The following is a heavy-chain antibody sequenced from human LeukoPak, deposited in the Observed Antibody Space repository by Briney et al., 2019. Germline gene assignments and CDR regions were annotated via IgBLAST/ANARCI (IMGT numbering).Heavy chain of an antibody. V-gene: IGHV3-30*03. CDR3: ARGTIGWAGVDY. J-gene: IGHJ4*02. D-gene: IGHD6-19*01. CDR1: GFTFSSYS. Sequence: GGSLRLSCAASGFTFSSYSMNWVRQAPGKGLEWVAVISYDGSNKYYADSVKGRFTISRDNSKNTLYLQMNSLRAEDTAVYYCARGTIGWAGVDYWGQGTLVTVSS. CDR2: ISYDGSNK.